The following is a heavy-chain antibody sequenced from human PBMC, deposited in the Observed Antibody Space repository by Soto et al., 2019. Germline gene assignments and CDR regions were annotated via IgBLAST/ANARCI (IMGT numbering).Heavy chain of an antibody. CDR3: ARGGGYSYGFRYYYYMDV. V-gene: IGHV1-8*01. CDR2: MNPNSGNT. J-gene: IGHJ6*03. D-gene: IGHD5-18*01. CDR1: GSTFTSYD. Sequence: ASVTVSCQASGSTFTSYDINWVRQATGQGLEWMGWMNPNSGNTGYAQKFQGRVTMTRNTSISTAYMELSSLRSEDTAVYYCARGGGYSYGFRYYYYMDVWGKGTTVTVSS.